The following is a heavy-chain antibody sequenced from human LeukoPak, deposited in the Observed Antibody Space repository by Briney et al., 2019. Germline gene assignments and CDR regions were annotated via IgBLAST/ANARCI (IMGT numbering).Heavy chain of an antibody. J-gene: IGHJ3*02. CDR3: ARVKFPAKDAFDI. CDR1: VYTFTGYF. V-gene: IGHV1-2*02. Sequence: ASVKVSCKASVYTFTGYFMHWVRQAPGQGLEWMGWINPNSGDTNYAQNFQGRVTMTRDTSISTAYMELSSLRSDDTAVYYCARVKFPAKDAFDIWGQGTMVTVSS. CDR2: INPNSGDT.